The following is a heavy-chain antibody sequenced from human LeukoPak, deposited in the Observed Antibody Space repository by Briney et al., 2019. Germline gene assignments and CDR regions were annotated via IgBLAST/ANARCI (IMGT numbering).Heavy chain of an antibody. CDR3: ARWHYCSSTSCYWAAFDI. J-gene: IGHJ3*02. CDR2: IYTSGST. V-gene: IGHV4-4*07. CDR1: GGSISSYY. D-gene: IGHD2-2*01. Sequence: PSETLSLTCTVSGGSISSYYWSWIRQPAGKGLEWIGRIYTSGSTNYNPSLKSRVTISVDTSKNQFSLKLSSVTAADTAVYYCARWHYCSSTSCYWAAFDIWGQGTMVTVSS.